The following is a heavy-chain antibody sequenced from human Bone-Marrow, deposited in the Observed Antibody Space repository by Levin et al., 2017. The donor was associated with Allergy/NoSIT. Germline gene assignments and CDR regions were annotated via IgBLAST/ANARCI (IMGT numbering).Heavy chain of an antibody. J-gene: IGHJ4*02. Sequence: SVKVSCKASGGTFSREGISWVRQAPGQGLEWMGRIIPTIGITNYAQKFQGRVTIKAEKYTSTAYMELNTLRSEDTALYYCARFTPIGGAIWPNVLGGWGQATLVTVSS. CDR1: GGTFSREG. CDR3: ARFTPIGGAIWPNVLGG. CDR2: IIPTIGIT. D-gene: IGHD1-26*01. V-gene: IGHV1-69*04.